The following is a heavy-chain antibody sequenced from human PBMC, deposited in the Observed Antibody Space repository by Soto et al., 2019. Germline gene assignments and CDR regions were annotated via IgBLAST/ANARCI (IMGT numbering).Heavy chain of an antibody. V-gene: IGHV1-69*13. D-gene: IGHD2-2*01. CDR2: IIPIFGIA. CDR3: ALDIVVVPLGFDP. Sequence: SVKVSCKASGGTFSSYAISWLRQAPGQGLEWMGGIIPIFGIANYAQKFQGRVTITADESTSTAYMELSSLRSEDTAVYYCALDIVVVPLGFDPWGQGTLVTVSS. CDR1: GGTFSSYA. J-gene: IGHJ5*02.